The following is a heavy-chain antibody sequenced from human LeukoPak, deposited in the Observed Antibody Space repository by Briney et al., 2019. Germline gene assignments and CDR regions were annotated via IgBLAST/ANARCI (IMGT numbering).Heavy chain of an antibody. V-gene: IGHV3-23*01. D-gene: IGHD3-10*01. CDR2: IRDSGDST. CDR3: AKPPVYGSGFHH. Sequence: TGGSLNLSCAASGSPFGNYNMSWVRQPPGKGLEWVSGIRDSGDSTYYADSVKGRFTISRDNSKNTLYLLMNSLRAEDTAVYYCAKPPVYGSGFHHWGQGTLVTVSS. J-gene: IGHJ1*01. CDR1: GSPFGNYN.